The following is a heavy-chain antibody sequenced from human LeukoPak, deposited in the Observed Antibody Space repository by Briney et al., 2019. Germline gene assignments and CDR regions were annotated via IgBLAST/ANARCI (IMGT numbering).Heavy chain of an antibody. Sequence: SEILSLTCAVSGDSIDSGGYSWSWLRQPPGKGLDWIGYIYHDGNTYYNPSLKSRVTISVDRSNNHFSLKLNSVTAADTAVYYCAREGLYGDYFEYWGQGALVTVSS. CDR1: GDSIDSGGYS. V-gene: IGHV4-30-2*01. CDR3: AREGLYGDYFEY. J-gene: IGHJ4*02. CDR2: IYHDGNT. D-gene: IGHD4-17*01.